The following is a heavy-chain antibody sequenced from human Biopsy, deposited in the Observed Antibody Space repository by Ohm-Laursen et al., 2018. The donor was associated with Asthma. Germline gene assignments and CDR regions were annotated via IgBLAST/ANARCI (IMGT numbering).Heavy chain of an antibody. CDR2: ISYDGSKK. CDR1: GFSFSRYG. J-gene: IGHJ6*02. Sequence: SLRLSCAASGFSFSRYGMHWVRQAPGKGLEWVAVISYDGSKKEYGDSVKGRFTISRDNSKDTVYLQMNSLRAEDTAVYYCAKGRYKWNDGYYGLDVWGQGTTVTVS. V-gene: IGHV3-30*18. CDR3: AKGRYKWNDGYYGLDV. D-gene: IGHD1-20*01.